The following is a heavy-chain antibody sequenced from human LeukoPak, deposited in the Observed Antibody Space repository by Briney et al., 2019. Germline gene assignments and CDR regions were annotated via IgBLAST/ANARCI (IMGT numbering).Heavy chain of an antibody. J-gene: IGHJ4*02. CDR3: ARDGRRSIAVAGNYFGY. CDR2: ISSSSSYI. D-gene: IGHD6-19*01. Sequence: GGSLRLSCAASGFTFSSYSMNWVRQAPGKGLEWVSSISSSSSYIYYADSVKGRFTISRDNAKNSLYLQMNSLRAEDTAVYYCARDGRRSIAVAGNYFGYWGQGTLVTVSS. CDR1: GFTFSSYS. V-gene: IGHV3-21*01.